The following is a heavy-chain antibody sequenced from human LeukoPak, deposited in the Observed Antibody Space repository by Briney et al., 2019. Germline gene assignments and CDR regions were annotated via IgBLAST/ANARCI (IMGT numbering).Heavy chain of an antibody. Sequence: PGGSLRLSCAASGFTFDNYVMAWFRQAPGKGLEWVSTISALFPNTYSADSVKGRFTISRDNSKSTMYLQMNSLRSDDTAVYYCARFGYYDILTGSHRRPNWFDPWGQGTLVTVSS. V-gene: IGHV3-23*01. D-gene: IGHD3-9*01. J-gene: IGHJ5*02. CDR2: ISALFPNT. CDR3: ARFGYYDILTGSHRRPNWFDP. CDR1: GFTFDNYV.